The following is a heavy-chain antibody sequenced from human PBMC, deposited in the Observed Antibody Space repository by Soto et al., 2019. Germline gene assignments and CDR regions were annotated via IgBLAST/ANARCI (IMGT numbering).Heavy chain of an antibody. CDR2: ISAYNGNT. J-gene: IGHJ6*02. CDR3: ARDIVVVVAATGNYYYGMDV. V-gene: IGHV1-18*01. CDR1: GYTFTSYG. D-gene: IGHD2-15*01. Sequence: QVPLVQSGAEVKKPGASVKVSCKASGYTFTSYGISWVRQAPGQGLEWMGWISAYNGNTNYAQKLQGRVTMTTDTSTSTAYMELRSLRSDDTAVYYCARDIVVVVAATGNYYYGMDVWGQGTTVTVSS.